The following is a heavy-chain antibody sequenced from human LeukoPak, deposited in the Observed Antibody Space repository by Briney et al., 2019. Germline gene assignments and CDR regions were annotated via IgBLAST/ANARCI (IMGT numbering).Heavy chain of an antibody. V-gene: IGHV1-18*04. Sequence: ASVKVSCKASGYTFNSYGISWVRQAPGQGLEWMGWISAYNGNTNYAQKLQGRVTMTTDTSTSTAYMELRSLRSDDTAVYYCARGNPVPEAGYWGGGYYWGQGTLVTVSS. D-gene: IGHD3-9*01. CDR1: GYTFNSYG. CDR2: ISAYNGNT. J-gene: IGHJ4*02. CDR3: ARGNPVPEAGYWGGGYY.